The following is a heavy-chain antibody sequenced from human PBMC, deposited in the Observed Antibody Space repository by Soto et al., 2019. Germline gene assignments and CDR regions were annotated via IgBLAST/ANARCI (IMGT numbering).Heavy chain of an antibody. CDR1: GGTFSSYT. CDR2: IIPILGIA. V-gene: IGHV1-69*02. D-gene: IGHD2-2*01. CDR3: ASTLRYCSSTSCRPA. Sequence: QVQLVQSGAEVKKPGSSVKVSCKASGGTFSSYTISWVRQAPGQGLEWMGRIIPILGIANYAQKFQGRVTITADKSTSTAYMELSSLRSEDTAVYYCASTLRYCSSTSCRPAWGQGTLVTVSS. J-gene: IGHJ5*02.